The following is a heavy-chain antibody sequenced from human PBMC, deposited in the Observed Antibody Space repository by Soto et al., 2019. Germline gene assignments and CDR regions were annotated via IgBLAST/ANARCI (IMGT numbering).Heavy chain of an antibody. V-gene: IGHV4-34*01. J-gene: IGHJ6*02. Sequence: PSETLSLTCAVSGGSFSGYYWSWIRQAPGKGLEWIGELNHSGSTNYNPSLKSRVTISVDTSKNQFSLKLSSVTAADTAVYYCARGIAAAGSHYGMDVWGQGTTVTVSS. D-gene: IGHD6-13*01. CDR3: ARGIAAAGSHYGMDV. CDR1: GGSFSGYY. CDR2: LNHSGST.